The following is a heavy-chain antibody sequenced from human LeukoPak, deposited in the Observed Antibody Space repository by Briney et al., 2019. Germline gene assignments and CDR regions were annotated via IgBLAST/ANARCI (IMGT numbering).Heavy chain of an antibody. Sequence: TSETLSLTCTVSGGSISSYYWSWIRQPPGKGLEWIGYIYYSGSTNYNPSLKSRVTISVDTSKNQFSLKLSSVTAADTAVYYCARRKTYYYDNTGYYYYYYYMDVWGKGTTVTVSS. V-gene: IGHV4-59*12. J-gene: IGHJ6*03. CDR1: GGSISSYY. CDR2: IYYSGST. CDR3: ARRKTYYYDNTGYYYYYYYMDV. D-gene: IGHD3-22*01.